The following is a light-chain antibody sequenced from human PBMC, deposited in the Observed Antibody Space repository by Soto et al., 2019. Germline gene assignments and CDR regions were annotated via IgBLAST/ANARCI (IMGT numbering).Light chain of an antibody. CDR1: QSFSSY. Sequence: EIVLTQSPATLSLSPGERATLSCRASQSFSSYLAWYQQKPGQAPRLLIYDASKRATGIPARFSGRGSGTDFPLTISSLEPEDFAVYYCQQRSNWPPVITFGQGTRVEIK. CDR2: DAS. CDR3: QQRSNWPPVIT. J-gene: IGKJ5*01. V-gene: IGKV3-11*01.